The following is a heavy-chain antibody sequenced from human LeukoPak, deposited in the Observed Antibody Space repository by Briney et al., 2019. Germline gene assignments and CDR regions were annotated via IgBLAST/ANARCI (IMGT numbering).Heavy chain of an antibody. CDR1: GGSISSGSYY. V-gene: IGHV4-61*02. CDR2: IYTSGST. D-gene: IGHD3-3*01. Sequence: PSETLSLTCTVSGGSISSGSYYWSWIRQPAGKGLEWIGRIYTSGSTYYNPSLKSRVTISVDTSKNQFSLKLSSVTAADTAVYYCARGGYDFWSGHYWGRPYYYYYMDVWGKGTTVTVSS. CDR3: ARGGYDFWSGHYWGRPYYYYYMDV. J-gene: IGHJ6*03.